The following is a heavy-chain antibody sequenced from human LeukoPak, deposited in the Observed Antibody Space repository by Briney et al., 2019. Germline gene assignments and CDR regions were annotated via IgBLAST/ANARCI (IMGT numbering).Heavy chain of an antibody. Sequence: PGGSLRLSCAASGFTFSSYGMSWVRQAPGKGLEWVSAISGSGGSTYYADSVKGRFTISRDNSKNTLYLQMNSLRAEDTAVYYCARDGNPTTTSLDYWGQGTLVTVSS. V-gene: IGHV3-23*01. D-gene: IGHD4-17*01. CDR2: ISGSGGST. J-gene: IGHJ4*02. CDR1: GFTFSSYG. CDR3: ARDGNPTTTSLDY.